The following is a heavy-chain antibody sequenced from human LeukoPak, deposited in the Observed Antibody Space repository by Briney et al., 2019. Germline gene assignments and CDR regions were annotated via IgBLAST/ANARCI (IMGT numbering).Heavy chain of an antibody. J-gene: IGHJ4*02. V-gene: IGHV3-74*01. CDR3: TRGRVGATSEY. D-gene: IGHD1-26*01. Sequence: PGGSLRLSCAASGFTFSSYWMHWVRRAPGKGLVWVSRINSDGSSTNYADPVKGRFTISRDNAKNTLYLQMNSLRAEDTAVYYCTRGRVGATSEYWGQGTLVTVSS. CDR1: GFTFSSYW. CDR2: INSDGSST.